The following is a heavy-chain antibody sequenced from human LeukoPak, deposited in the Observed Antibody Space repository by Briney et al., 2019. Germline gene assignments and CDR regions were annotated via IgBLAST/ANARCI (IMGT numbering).Heavy chain of an antibody. J-gene: IGHJ3*02. D-gene: IGHD2-2*01. V-gene: IGHV4-59*08. CDR1: GGSFSSYY. CDR2: IYYGGST. CDR3: ARYGNIVVVPAAIGRDAFDI. Sequence: SETLSLTCTVSGGSFSSYYGSWIRQPPGKGLEWMGYIYYGGSTNYNPSLKSRVTISVDTSKNQFSLKLSSVTAADTAVYYCARYGNIVVVPAAIGRDAFDIWGQGTMVTVSS.